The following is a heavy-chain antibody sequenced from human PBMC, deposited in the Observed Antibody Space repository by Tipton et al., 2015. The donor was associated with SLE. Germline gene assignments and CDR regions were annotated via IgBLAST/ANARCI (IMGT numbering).Heavy chain of an antibody. CDR3: ARDRNWNYWYFDL. V-gene: IGHV4-30-4*08. J-gene: IGHJ2*01. CDR1: GGSISSGDYY. CDR2: IYYSGTT. Sequence: TLSLTCIVSGGSISSGDYYWSWIRQSPGKGLEWIGYIYYSGTTYYNPSLKSRVSISVDTSKNQFSLKLRTVTAADTAVYYCARDRNWNYWYFDLWGRGTLVSVSS. D-gene: IGHD1-1*01.